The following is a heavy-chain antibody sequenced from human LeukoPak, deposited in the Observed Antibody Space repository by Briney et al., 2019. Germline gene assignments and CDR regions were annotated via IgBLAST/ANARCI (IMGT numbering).Heavy chain of an antibody. J-gene: IGHJ4*02. V-gene: IGHV3-30*18. D-gene: IGHD6-19*01. CDR2: ISYDGSNK. CDR3: AKDLGSSGWYIGY. CDR1: GFTFSSYG. Sequence: GGSLRLSCAASGFTFSSYGMHWVRQAPGKWLERVAVISYDGSNKYYADSVKGRFTISRDNSKNTLSLQMNRLRAEDTAVYYCAKDLGSSGWYIGYWGQGTLVTVSS.